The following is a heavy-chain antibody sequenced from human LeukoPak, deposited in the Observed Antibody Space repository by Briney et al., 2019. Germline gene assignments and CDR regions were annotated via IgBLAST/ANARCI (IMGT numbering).Heavy chain of an antibody. D-gene: IGHD3-10*01. Sequence: AGESLKISCKGSGYSFNTYWIGWVRQMPGKGLEWMGIIYPGDSDTKYSPSFQGQVTISADKSISTAYLQWSSLKASDTAMYYCAITQGGSYYYGSGSYRGNAFDIWGQGTMVTVSS. CDR2: IYPGDSDT. V-gene: IGHV5-51*01. CDR1: GYSFNTYW. CDR3: AITQGGSYYYGSGSYRGNAFDI. J-gene: IGHJ3*02.